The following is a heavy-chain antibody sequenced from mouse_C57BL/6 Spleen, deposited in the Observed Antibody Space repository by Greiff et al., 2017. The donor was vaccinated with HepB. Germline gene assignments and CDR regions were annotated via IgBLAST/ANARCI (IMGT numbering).Heavy chain of an antibody. V-gene: IGHV2-4*01. Sequence: VNVVESGPGLVQPSQSLSITCTVSGFSLTSYGVHWVRQPPGKGLAWLGVIWSGGSTDYNAAFISRRSISKDNSKSQVFFKMNSLQADDTAIYYCAKALYYYGSSYAMDYWGQGTSVTVSS. CDR1: GFSLTSYG. D-gene: IGHD1-1*01. J-gene: IGHJ4*01. CDR2: IWSGGST. CDR3: AKALYYYGSSYAMDY.